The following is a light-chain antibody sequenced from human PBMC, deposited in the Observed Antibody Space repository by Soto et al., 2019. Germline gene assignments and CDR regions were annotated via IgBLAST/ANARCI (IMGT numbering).Light chain of an antibody. CDR3: SSYAGSNSYVV. Sequence: QSALTQPPSASGSPGQSVTISCTGTSSDIAIYNYVSWYQQHPGKAPKLMIFEVSKRPSGVPDRFSGSKSANTASLTVSGLQAEDEADYYCSSYAGSNSYVVFGGGTKVTVL. CDR2: EVS. V-gene: IGLV2-8*01. CDR1: SSDIAIYNY. J-gene: IGLJ2*01.